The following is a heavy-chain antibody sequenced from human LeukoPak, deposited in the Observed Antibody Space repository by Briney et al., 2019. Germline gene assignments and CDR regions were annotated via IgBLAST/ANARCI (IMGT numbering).Heavy chain of an antibody. Sequence: GGSLRLSCADSGFTFSPYAMYWVRQAPGKGLECVSAISGDGHITYYADSVKGRFTVSRDNSKNTLYLQMGSLRTEDMAVYYCARVRGGYYFDYWGQGTLVTVSS. CDR1: GFTFSPYA. CDR3: ARVRGGYYFDY. V-gene: IGHV3-64*02. CDR2: ISGDGHIT. D-gene: IGHD3-16*01. J-gene: IGHJ4*02.